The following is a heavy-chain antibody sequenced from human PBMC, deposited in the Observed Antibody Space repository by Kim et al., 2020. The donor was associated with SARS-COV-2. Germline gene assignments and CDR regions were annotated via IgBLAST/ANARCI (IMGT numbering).Heavy chain of an antibody. J-gene: IGHJ5*02. Sequence: GGSLRLSCRASGFTMGNFYMAWIRQTPGKGLEWLSYISNVGTTMWYADSVKGRFIISRDNAKNSVYLEMNSLRVEDTAVYYCARDLRNKGFDPWGQGTL. CDR3: ARDLRNKGFDP. CDR1: GFTMGNFY. V-gene: IGHV3-11*01. CDR2: ISNVGTTM.